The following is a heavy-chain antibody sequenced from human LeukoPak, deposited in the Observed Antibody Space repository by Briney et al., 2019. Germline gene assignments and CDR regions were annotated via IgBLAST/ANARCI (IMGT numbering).Heavy chain of an antibody. CDR1: GFTFSAYA. CDR2: ISGSGGTT. D-gene: IGHD4-17*01. CDR3: AKVRWDDYGDFDAFDI. Sequence: GGSLRLSCAASGFTFSAYAMAWVRQAPGKGLEWVSTISGSGGTTYSADSVKGRFTISRDNSKNTLYLQMNSLRAEDTAVYYCAKVRWDDYGDFDAFDIWGQGTMVTVSS. V-gene: IGHV3-23*01. J-gene: IGHJ3*02.